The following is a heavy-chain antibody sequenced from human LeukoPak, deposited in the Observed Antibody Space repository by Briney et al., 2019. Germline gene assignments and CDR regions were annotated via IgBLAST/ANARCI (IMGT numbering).Heavy chain of an antibody. CDR1: GYSFITYG. V-gene: IGHV1-18*01. D-gene: IGHD5-18*01. CDR2: ISVHNGDT. J-gene: IGHJ4*02. CDR3: ARDLIGFSYGLMSDY. Sequence: VASAKVSCKASGYSFITYGISWVRQAPGQGLEWMGWISVHNGDTNSAQKFQGRATMTTDTSTNTAYMELRSLRSDDTAVYYCARDLIGFSYGLMSDYWGQGTLVTVSS.